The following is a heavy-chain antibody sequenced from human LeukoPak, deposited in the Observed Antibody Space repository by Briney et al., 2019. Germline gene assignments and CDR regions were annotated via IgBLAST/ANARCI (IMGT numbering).Heavy chain of an antibody. D-gene: IGHD3-22*01. V-gene: IGHV4-61*08. CDR1: GGSISSGDYY. CDR3: AKEGGYDSSGYSMDAFDI. Sequence: SQTLSLTCTVSGGSISSGDYYWSWIRQPPGKGLEWIGYIYYSGSTNYNPSLKSRITISIDTSKNQFSLKLSSVTAADTAVYYCAKEGGYDSSGYSMDAFDIWGQGTVVTVSS. CDR2: IYYSGST. J-gene: IGHJ3*02.